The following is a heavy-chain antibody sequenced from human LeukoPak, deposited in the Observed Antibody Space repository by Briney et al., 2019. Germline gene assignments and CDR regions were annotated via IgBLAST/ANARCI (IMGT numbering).Heavy chain of an antibody. D-gene: IGHD1-14*01. J-gene: IGHJ6*02. CDR2: IGSSSSYI. V-gene: IGHV3-21*01. CDR3: ARDRIWNHRDNYYYYSMDV. Sequence: PGGSLRLSCAASGFTFSSYSMNWVRQAPGKGLEWVSSIGSSSSYIYYADSVKGRFTISRDNAKNSLYLQMNSLRAEDTAVYYCARDRIWNHRDNYYYYSMDVWGQGTTVTVSS. CDR1: GFTFSSYS.